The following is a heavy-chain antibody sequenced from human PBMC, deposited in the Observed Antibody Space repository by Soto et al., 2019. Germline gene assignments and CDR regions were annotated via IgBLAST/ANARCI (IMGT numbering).Heavy chain of an antibody. CDR3: AREDYYDSSGYQFDY. J-gene: IGHJ4*02. CDR2: IFYIGNT. CDR1: GGSISRSSYY. D-gene: IGHD3-22*01. Sequence: SETLSLTCTVSGGSISRSSYYWGWIRQPPGKGLEWIGSIFYIGNTYYNPSLKSRATISVDTSKNQFSLKLSSVTAADTAVYYCAREDYYDSSGYQFDYWGQGTLVTVSS. V-gene: IGHV4-39*02.